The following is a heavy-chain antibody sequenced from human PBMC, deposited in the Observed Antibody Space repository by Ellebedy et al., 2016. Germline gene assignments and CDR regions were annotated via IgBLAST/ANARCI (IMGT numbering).Heavy chain of an antibody. CDR3: VTKHDAAFHI. CDR2: LYSGGAT. Sequence: GGSLRLXCVVSGFSVTFNDMSWVRQPPGKGLECVSLLYSGGATYYAKSVEGRFTITSDRSKRTLYLQMSGLGAEDTAMYYCVTKHDAAFHIWGQGTMVTVSS. J-gene: IGHJ3*02. CDR1: GFSVTFND. V-gene: IGHV3-53*01. D-gene: IGHD1-1*01.